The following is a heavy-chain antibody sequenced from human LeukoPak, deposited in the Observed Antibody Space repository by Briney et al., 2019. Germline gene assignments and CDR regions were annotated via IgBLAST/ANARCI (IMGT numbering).Heavy chain of an antibody. CDR1: GYTFTNYG. J-gene: IGHJ4*02. D-gene: IGHD6-13*01. CDR2: ISAYNGNT. Sequence: ASVKVSCKASGYTFTNYGITWVRQAPGQGLEWMGWISAYNGNTNYAQKLQGRVTMTTDTSTSTAYMELRSLRSDDTAVYYCARDGRSSSWPYYSDYWGQGTLVTVSS. CDR3: ARDGRSSSWPYYSDY. V-gene: IGHV1-18*01.